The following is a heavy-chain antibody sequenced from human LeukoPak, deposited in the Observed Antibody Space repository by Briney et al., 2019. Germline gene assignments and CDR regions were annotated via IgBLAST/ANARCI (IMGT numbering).Heavy chain of an antibody. D-gene: IGHD3-22*01. Sequence: PGGSLRLSCAASGFTFSDYCMSWIRQAPGKGLEWVSYISSSGSTIYYADSVKGRFTISRDNAKNSLYLQMNSLRAEDTAVYYCASTYYFDSSRFDYWGQGTLVTVSS. CDR1: GFTFSDYC. V-gene: IGHV3-11*01. CDR2: ISSSGSTI. J-gene: IGHJ4*02. CDR3: ASTYYFDSSRFDY.